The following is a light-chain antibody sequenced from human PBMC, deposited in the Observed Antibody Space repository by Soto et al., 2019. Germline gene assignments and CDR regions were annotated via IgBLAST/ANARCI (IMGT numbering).Light chain of an antibody. CDR3: SSYAGSYTWV. CDR2: EVN. CDR1: SSDIGGYNL. J-gene: IGLJ3*02. V-gene: IGLV2-8*01. Sequence: QSALTQPPSASGSPGQSVTISCTGTSSDIGGYNLVSWYQQHPGRAPKLMIYEVNYRPSGVPDRFSGSKSGNTASLTVSGLQAEDEADYYCSSYAGSYTWVFGGGTKLTVL.